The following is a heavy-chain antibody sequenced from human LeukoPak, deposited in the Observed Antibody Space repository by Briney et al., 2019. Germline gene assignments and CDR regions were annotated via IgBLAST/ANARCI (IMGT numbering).Heavy chain of an antibody. CDR1: GDSISSSKYY. D-gene: IGHD2-8*02. J-gene: IGHJ4*02. CDR3: ASGLAVGGVPDC. CDR2: FYYSGNT. Sequence: PSETLPLTCGVSGDSISSSKYYWGWVRRPPGKGLESIGGFYYSGNTYHTPSLKSRVTVSVDTAKNQFSLKMTSVTAADTAVYYCASGLAVGGVPDCWGQGTLVTVSS. V-gene: IGHV4-39*01.